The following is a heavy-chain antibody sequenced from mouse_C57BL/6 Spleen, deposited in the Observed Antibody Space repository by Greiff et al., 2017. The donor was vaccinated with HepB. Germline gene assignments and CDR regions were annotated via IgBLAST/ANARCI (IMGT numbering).Heavy chain of an antibody. D-gene: IGHD2-2*01. CDR2: IYPGDGDT. CDR3: ASIYYGYAYFDY. Sequence: VQLQQSGAELVKPGASVKISCKASGYAFSSYWMNWVKQRPGKGLEWIGQIYPGDGDTNYNGKFKGKATLTADKSSSRAYMQLSSLTSEDSAVYFCASIYYGYAYFDYWGQGTTLTVSS. J-gene: IGHJ2*01. V-gene: IGHV1-80*01. CDR1: GYAFSSYW.